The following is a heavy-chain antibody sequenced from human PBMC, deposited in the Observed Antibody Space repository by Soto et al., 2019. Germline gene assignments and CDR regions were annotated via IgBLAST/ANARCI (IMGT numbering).Heavy chain of an antibody. J-gene: IGHJ4*02. CDR2: IYYSGST. D-gene: IGHD3-9*01. CDR1: GGSISSYY. Sequence: SETLSLTCTVSGGSISSYYWSWIRQPPGKGLEWIGYIYYSGSTNYNPSLKSRVTISVDTSKNQFSLKLNSVTAADTAVYHCARGMAVTGHYFDSWGRGTLVTVSS. V-gene: IGHV4-59*12. CDR3: ARGMAVTGHYFDS.